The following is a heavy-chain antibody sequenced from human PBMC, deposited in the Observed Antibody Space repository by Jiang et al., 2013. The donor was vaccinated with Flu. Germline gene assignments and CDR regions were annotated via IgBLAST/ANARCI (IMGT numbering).Heavy chain of an antibody. J-gene: IGHJ3*02. D-gene: IGHD3-3*01. CDR1: GGSISSYY. CDR3: ARHYDFWSGSHGGDAFDI. Sequence: GLVKPSETLSLTCTVSGGSISSYYWSWIRQPPGKGLEWIGYIYYSGSTNYNPSLKSRVTISVDTSKNQFSLKLSSVTAADTAVYYCARHYDFWSGSHGGDAFDIWGQGTMVTVSS. V-gene: IGHV4-59*08. CDR2: IYYSGST.